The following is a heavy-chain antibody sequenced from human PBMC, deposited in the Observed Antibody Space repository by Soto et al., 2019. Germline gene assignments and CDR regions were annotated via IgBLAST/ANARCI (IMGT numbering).Heavy chain of an antibody. V-gene: IGHV1-69*02. J-gene: IGHJ6*02. CDR2: IIPILGIA. D-gene: IGHD3-16*01. Sequence: QVQLVQSGAEVKKPGSSVKVSCKASGGTFSSYTISWVRQAPGQGLEWMGRIIPILGIANYAQKFQGRVTITPDKTTSHGEQEVGSLRSEGTGLYFCARRMGLGFYHGMDGLGQG. CDR3: ARRMGLGFYHGMDG. CDR1: GGTFSSYT.